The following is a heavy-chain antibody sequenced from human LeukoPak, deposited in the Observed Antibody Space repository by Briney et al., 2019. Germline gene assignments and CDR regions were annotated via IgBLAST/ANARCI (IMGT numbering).Heavy chain of an antibody. V-gene: IGHV4-34*01. J-gene: IGHJ6*03. CDR3: ARRWNYGRNYYIDV. D-gene: IGHD1-7*01. Sequence: SETLSLTCAVYGRSFSNYYWSWISQPPGKGLEWIGEINDSGRTNYNPSRRGRVTVSVDTSKNQFSLRLTSVTATDTSVYYCARRWNYGRNYYIDVWGKGATVSVSS. CDR1: GRSFSNYY. CDR2: INDSGRT.